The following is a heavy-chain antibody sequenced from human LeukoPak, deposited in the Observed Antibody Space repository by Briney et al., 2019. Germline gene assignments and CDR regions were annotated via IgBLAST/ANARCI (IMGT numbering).Heavy chain of an antibody. CDR1: GYTFTSYY. V-gene: IGHV1-46*01. J-gene: IGHJ4*02. CDR3: ARDKGQGVVVTAYFDY. D-gene: IGHD2-21*02. CDR2: INPNGGST. Sequence: ASVNVSYKASGYTFTSYYMHWVPQAPAQGLEWMGIINPNGGSTSYAQKFQGRVTMTRDTSTSTVYMELSSLRSEDTAVYYCARDKGQGVVVTAYFDYWGQGTLVTVSS.